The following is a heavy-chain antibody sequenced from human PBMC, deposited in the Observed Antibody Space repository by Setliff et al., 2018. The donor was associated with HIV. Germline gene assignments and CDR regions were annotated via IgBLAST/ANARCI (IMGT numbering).Heavy chain of an antibody. V-gene: IGHV4-38-2*01. D-gene: IGHD2-8*01. CDR1: GSSISNGYY. J-gene: IGHJ4*02. CDR3: ECYNSDDGYFDN. Sequence: SETLSLTCAVSGSSISNGYYWGWIRQPPGKGLEWIGYIYYTGSTYYNPSLKSRVTISLDTSRNQFSLKLSSVTAADTAVYYCECYNSDDGYFDNWGQGALVTVSS. CDR2: IYYTGST.